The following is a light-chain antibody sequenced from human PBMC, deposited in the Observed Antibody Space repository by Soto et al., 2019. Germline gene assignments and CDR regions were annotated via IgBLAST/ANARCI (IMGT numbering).Light chain of an antibody. Sequence: DIVMTQSPATLSVAPGERVTFSCRASQGVSRKLAWYQHKPGQAPRLLISGASTGATGIPARFSGSGSGTEFPLTISGLQSEDCAIYYCQQYHTWPITLGRGTKVDIK. CDR3: QQYHTWPIT. J-gene: IGKJ4*01. CDR2: GAS. V-gene: IGKV3-15*01. CDR1: QGVSRK.